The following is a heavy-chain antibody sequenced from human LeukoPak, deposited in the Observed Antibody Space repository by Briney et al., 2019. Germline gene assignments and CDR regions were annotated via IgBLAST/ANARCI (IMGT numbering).Heavy chain of an antibody. D-gene: IGHD3-22*01. Sequence: PTETLSLTCAVYGGSFSGYYWSWIRQPPGEGLEWIGEINHSGSTNYNPSLKSRVTISVDTSKNQFSLKLSSVTASDTAVYYCARYGYDNGVYYFDSWGQGTLVTVSS. CDR2: INHSGST. CDR3: ARYGYDNGVYYFDS. V-gene: IGHV4-34*01. J-gene: IGHJ4*02. CDR1: GGSFSGYY.